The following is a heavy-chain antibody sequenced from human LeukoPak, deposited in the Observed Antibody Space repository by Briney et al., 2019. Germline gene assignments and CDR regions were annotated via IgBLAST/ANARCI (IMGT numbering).Heavy chain of an antibody. D-gene: IGHD2-2*01. CDR1: GFTFSSYG. J-gene: IGHJ5*02. CDR2: IWYDGSNK. CDR3: ARGVGYCSSTSCRSRFDP. Sequence: GGSLRLSCAASGFTFSSYGMHWVRQAPGKGLEWVAVIWYDGSNKYYADSVKGRFTISRDNSKNTLYLQMNSLRAEDTAVYYCARGVGYCSSTSCRSRFDPWGQGTLVTVSS. V-gene: IGHV3-30*19.